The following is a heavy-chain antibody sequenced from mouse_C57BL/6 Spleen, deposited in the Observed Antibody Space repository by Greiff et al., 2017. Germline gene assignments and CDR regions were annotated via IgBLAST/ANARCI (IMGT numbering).Heavy chain of an antibody. Sequence: VQLQQSGAELVRPGASVTLSCKASGYTFTDYEMHWVKQTPVHGLEWIGAIDPETGGTAYNQKFKGKAILTADKSSSTAYMELRSLTSEDSAVYYCTSGAYSNPAMDYWGQGTSVTVSS. V-gene: IGHV1-15*01. CDR2: IDPETGGT. D-gene: IGHD2-5*01. CDR3: TSGAYSNPAMDY. CDR1: GYTFTDYE. J-gene: IGHJ4*01.